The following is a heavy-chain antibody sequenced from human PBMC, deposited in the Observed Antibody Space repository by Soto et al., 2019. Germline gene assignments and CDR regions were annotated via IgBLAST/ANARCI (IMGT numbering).Heavy chain of an antibody. CDR1: GLQVCSVVFY. V-gene: IGHV4-61*08. Sequence: SLTLVCTGFVAGLQVCSVVFYWSWIRQPPGKGLEWIGHFYHNGRTKYSPSLKSRVTISADMSKNQFSLKLNSVTAADTAVYYCATDRVISGATFEDGCPGTMVTV. CDR3: ATDRVISGATFED. J-gene: IGHJ4*02. D-gene: IGHD2-2*01. CDR2: FYHNGRT.